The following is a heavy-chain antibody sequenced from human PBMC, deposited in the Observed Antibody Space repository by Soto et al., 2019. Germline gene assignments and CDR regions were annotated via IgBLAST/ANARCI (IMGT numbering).Heavy chain of an antibody. CDR2: IIPILGIA. CDR1: GGTFSSYT. Sequence: QVQLVQSGAEVKKPGSSVKVSCKASGGTFSSYTISWVRQAPGQGLEWMGRIIPILGIANYAQKFQGRVTINADKSTSTAYRELSSLRSEDTAVYYCARDYSSGWYVFDYRGQGPLVTVSS. J-gene: IGHJ4*02. D-gene: IGHD6-19*01. V-gene: IGHV1-69*08. CDR3: ARDYSSGWYVFDY.